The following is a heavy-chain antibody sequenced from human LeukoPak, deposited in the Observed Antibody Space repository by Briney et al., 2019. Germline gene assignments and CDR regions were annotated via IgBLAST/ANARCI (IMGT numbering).Heavy chain of an antibody. V-gene: IGHV1-69*04. D-gene: IGHD3-3*01. J-gene: IGHJ3*02. CDR3: AFLNPGVASDAFDI. Sequence: SVKVSCKASGGTFSSYAISWVRQAPGQGLEWMGRIIPILGIANYAQKFQGRVTITADKSTSTAYMELSSLRSEDTAVYYCAFLNPGVASDAFDIWGQGTMVTVSS. CDR1: GGTFSSYA. CDR2: IIPILGIA.